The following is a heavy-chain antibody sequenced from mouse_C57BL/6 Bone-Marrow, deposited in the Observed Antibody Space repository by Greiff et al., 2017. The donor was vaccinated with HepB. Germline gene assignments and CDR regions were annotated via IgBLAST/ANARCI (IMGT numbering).Heavy chain of an antibody. J-gene: IGHJ2*01. Sequence: VQLQQSGPVLVKPGASVKMSCKASGYTFTDYYMNWVKQSHGKSLEWIGVINPYNGGTSYNQKFKGKATLTVDKSSSTAYMELNSLTSEDSAVYYCARYSYGSSYHDYWGQGTTLTVSS. CDR1: GYTFTDYY. V-gene: IGHV1-19*01. CDR2: INPYNGGT. CDR3: ARYSYGSSYHDY. D-gene: IGHD1-1*01.